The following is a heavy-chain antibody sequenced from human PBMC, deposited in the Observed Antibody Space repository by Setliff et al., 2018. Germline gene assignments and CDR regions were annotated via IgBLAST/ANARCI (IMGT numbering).Heavy chain of an antibody. CDR3: ARTLYDYDILTGPGYYFDY. D-gene: IGHD3-9*01. Sequence: SETLSLTCTVSGGSISSGSYYWSWIRQHPGKGLEWIGRIFTSGSTNYNPSLKSRVTISVYTSKNQFSLKLSSVTAADTAVYYCARTLYDYDILTGPGYYFDYWGQGTLVTVSS. J-gene: IGHJ4*02. CDR1: GGSISSGSYY. CDR2: IFTSGST. V-gene: IGHV4-61*02.